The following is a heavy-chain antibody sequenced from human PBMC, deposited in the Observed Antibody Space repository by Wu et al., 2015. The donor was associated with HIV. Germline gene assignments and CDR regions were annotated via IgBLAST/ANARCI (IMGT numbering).Heavy chain of an antibody. CDR2: IIPIFGTA. D-gene: IGHD3-22*01. CDR1: GGTFSSYA. V-gene: IGHV1-69*05. Sequence: QVQLVQSGAEVKKPGSSVKVSCKASGGTFSSYAISWVRQAPGQGLEWMGGIIPIFGTANYAQKFQGRVTITTDESTSTAYMELSSLRSEDTAVYYCARMGVVIQASTDYYYGMDVWGQGTTVTVSS. J-gene: IGHJ6*02. CDR3: ARMGVVIQASTDYYYGMDV.